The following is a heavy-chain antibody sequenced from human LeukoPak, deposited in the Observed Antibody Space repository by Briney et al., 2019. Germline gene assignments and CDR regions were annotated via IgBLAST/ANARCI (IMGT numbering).Heavy chain of an antibody. V-gene: IGHV7-4-1*02. CDR1: GYTFTSYA. J-gene: IGHJ4*02. CDR3: ARDSPHPDYGGNFPSDY. CDR2: INTNTGNP. Sequence: ASVKVSCKASGYTFTSYAMNWVRQAPGQGLEWMGWINTNTGNPTYAQGFTGRFVFSLDTSVSTAYLQISSLEAEDTAVYYCARDSPHPDYGGNFPSDYWGQGTLVTVPS. D-gene: IGHD4-23*01.